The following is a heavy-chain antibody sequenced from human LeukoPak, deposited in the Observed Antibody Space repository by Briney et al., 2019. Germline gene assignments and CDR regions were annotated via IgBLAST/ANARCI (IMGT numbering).Heavy chain of an antibody. D-gene: IGHD3-22*01. CDR3: AKAGVRYFDSSGLYAFDF. CDR2: IYYSGST. V-gene: IGHV4-39*01. CDR1: VGSISSTSYY. Sequence: SETLSLTCAVSVGSISSTSYYWAWIRQPPGKGLEWIGTIYYSGSTYHNPSLKSRVTLSVDPSRNQFSLRLSSVDAADTAVYYCAKAGVRYFDSSGLYAFDFWGQGTTVTVSS. J-gene: IGHJ3*01.